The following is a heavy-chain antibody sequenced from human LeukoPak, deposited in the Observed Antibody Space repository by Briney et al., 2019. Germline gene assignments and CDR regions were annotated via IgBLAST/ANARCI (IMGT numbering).Heavy chain of an antibody. CDR1: GFTFSSYA. D-gene: IGHD5-18*01. CDR3: AKDTKVQLWLPLYYFDY. V-gene: IGHV3-23*01. Sequence: GGSLRLSCAASGFTFSSYAMSWVRQAPGKGLEWVSAISGSGGSTYYADPVKGRFTISRDNSKNTLYLQMNSLRAEDTAVYYCAKDTKVQLWLPLYYFDYWGQGTLVTVSS. CDR2: ISGSGGST. J-gene: IGHJ4*02.